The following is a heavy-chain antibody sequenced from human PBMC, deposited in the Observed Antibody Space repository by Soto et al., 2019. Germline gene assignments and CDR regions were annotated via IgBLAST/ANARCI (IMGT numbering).Heavy chain of an antibody. J-gene: IGHJ4*02. CDR2: IYHSGST. V-gene: IGHV4-30-2*01. CDR1: GGSISSGGYS. CDR3: ARAAVTVTYFDY. Sequence: SETLSLTCAVSGGSISSGGYSWSWIRQPPGKGLEWIGYIYHSGSTNYNPSLKSRVTISVDTSKNQFSLKLSSVTAADTAVYYCARAAVTVTYFDYWGQGTLVTVSS. D-gene: IGHD4-17*01.